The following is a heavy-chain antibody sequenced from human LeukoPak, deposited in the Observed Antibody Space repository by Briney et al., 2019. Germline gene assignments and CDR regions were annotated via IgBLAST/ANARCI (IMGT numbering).Heavy chain of an antibody. J-gene: IGHJ3*02. D-gene: IGHD2-2*01. CDR1: GGPFSSYA. CDR3: ARGVGYCSSTSCYATDAFDI. V-gene: IGHV1-69*01. CDR2: IIPIFGTA. Sequence: AASVQVSCKASGGPFSSYAISWVRQAPGQGLEWMGGIIPIFGTANYAQKFQGRVTITADESTSTAYMELSSLRSEDTAVYYCARGVGYCSSTSCYATDAFDIWGQGTMVTVSS.